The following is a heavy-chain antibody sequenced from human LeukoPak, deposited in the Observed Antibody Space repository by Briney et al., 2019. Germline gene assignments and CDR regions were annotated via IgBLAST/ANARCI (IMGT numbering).Heavy chain of an antibody. D-gene: IGHD6-19*01. CDR1: GFSLSTSGVG. CDR3: AHSYSSGWYSRPDAFDI. CDR2: IYWDDDK. V-gene: IGHV2-5*02. Sequence: SGPTLVKPTQTLTLTCTFSGFSLSTSGVGGGWIRQPPVKALECLALIYWDDDKRYSPSLKSRLTITKDTSKNQVVLTMTNMDPVDTATYYCAHSYSSGWYSRPDAFDIWGQGTMVTVSS. J-gene: IGHJ3*02.